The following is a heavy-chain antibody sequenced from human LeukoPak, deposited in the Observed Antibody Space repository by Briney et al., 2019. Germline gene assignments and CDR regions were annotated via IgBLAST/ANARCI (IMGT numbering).Heavy chain of an antibody. CDR2: IKQDGSEK. V-gene: IGHV3-7*01. CDR1: GFTFSDYW. CDR3: ARRYFDL. J-gene: IGHJ2*01. Sequence: GGSLRLSCAASGFTFSDYWMSWVRQAPGKGLEWVANIKQDGSEKYYVDSVKGRFTISRDNAKSSLYLQMNSLRAEDTAVYYCARRYFDLWGRGTLVTVSS.